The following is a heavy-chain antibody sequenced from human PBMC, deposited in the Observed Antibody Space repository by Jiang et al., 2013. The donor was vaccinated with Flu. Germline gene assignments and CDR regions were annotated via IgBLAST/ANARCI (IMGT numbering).Heavy chain of an antibody. CDR2: IYYSGST. Sequence: GPGLVKPSETLSLTCAVSGYSISSGYYWGWIRQPPGKGLEWFGSIYYSGSTYSNPSLKSRVTISVDTSKNQFSLKLSSVTAADTAVYYCARHRTLAGVVIAYNWFDPWGQGTLVTVSS. J-gene: IGHJ5*02. CDR1: GYSISSGYY. V-gene: IGHV4-38-2*01. D-gene: IGHD3-22*01. CDR3: ARHRTLAGVVIAYNWFDP.